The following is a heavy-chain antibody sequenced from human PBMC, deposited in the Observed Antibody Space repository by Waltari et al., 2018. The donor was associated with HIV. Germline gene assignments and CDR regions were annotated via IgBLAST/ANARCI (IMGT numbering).Heavy chain of an antibody. Sequence: QVQLVQAGAAVKHPGSPVQGSCTAPGGTVSTYAIPWVRQAPGQGLEWMGGIIPIFGTTNYAQKFQGRVTITADESTSTAYMELSSLRSEDTAVYYCARDLSPKVVAGTVFQHWGQGTLVTVSS. V-gene: IGHV1-69*01. CDR2: IIPIFGTT. J-gene: IGHJ1*01. CDR1: GGTVSTYA. D-gene: IGHD6-19*01. CDR3: ARDLSPKVVAGTVFQH.